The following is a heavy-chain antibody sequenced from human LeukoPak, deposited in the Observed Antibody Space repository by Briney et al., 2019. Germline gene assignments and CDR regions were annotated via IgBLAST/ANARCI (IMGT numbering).Heavy chain of an antibody. CDR3: ARGGIVVVPAADNWFDP. V-gene: IGHV1-8*01. D-gene: IGHD2-2*01. CDR1: GYTFTGYD. CDR2: MNPNSGNT. Sequence: ASVKVSCKASGYTFTGYDINWVRQATGQGLEWMGWMNPNSGNTGYAQKFQGRVTMTRNTSISTAYMELSSLRSEDTAVYYCARGGIVVVPAADNWFDPWGQGTLVTVSS. J-gene: IGHJ5*02.